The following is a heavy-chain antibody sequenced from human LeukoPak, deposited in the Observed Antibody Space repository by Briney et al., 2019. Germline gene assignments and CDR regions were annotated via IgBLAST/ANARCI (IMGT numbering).Heavy chain of an antibody. D-gene: IGHD6-13*01. Sequence: ASVKVSCKASGYTFTGYYMHWVRQAPGQGLEWMGWINPNSGGTNYAQKFQGWVTMSRDTSITTAYMDLTRLNFDDTAVYFCATYSNSWKTFDLWGQGTMVTVSS. CDR2: INPNSGGT. CDR1: GYTFTGYY. J-gene: IGHJ3*01. V-gene: IGHV1-2*04. CDR3: ATYSNSWKTFDL.